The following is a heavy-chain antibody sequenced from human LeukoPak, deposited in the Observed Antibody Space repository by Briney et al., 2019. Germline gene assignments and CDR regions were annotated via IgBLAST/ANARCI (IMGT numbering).Heavy chain of an antibody. J-gene: IGHJ4*02. CDR2: IYTSGST. CDR3: ARDVGGYNYGYSLDY. Sequence: SETLSLTFTVSGGSISTYYCSWIRQPAGKGLEWIGRIYTSGSTSYNSSLKSRVTMSVDTSKNQFSLKLSSVTAADTAVYYCARDVGGYNYGYSLDYWGQGTLVSVSS. D-gene: IGHD5-18*01. V-gene: IGHV4-4*07. CDR1: GGSISTYY.